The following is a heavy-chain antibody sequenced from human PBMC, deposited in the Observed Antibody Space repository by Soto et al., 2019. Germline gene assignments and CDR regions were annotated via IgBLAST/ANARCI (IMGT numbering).Heavy chain of an antibody. CDR3: ASMYSSGSYNFDY. CDR2: IYYSGST. V-gene: IGHV4-59*01. CDR1: RFSFLSNS. D-gene: IGHD6-19*01. Sequence: LYRTSPLLRFSFLSNSWGNIRQPPGKGLGWIGYIYYSGSTNYNPSLRSRVTISVDTSKNQFSLKLSSTTAADTAVYYCASMYSSGSYNFDYWGQGALVTVS. J-gene: IGHJ4*02.